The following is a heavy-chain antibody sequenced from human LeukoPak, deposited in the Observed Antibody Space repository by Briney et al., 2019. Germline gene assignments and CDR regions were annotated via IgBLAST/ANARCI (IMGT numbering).Heavy chain of an antibody. D-gene: IGHD5-18*01. CDR2: IYYSGST. CDR1: GGSISSGDYY. V-gene: IGHV4-30-4*08. Sequence: PQTLSLTCTVSGGSISSGDYYWRWLRQPPGTGLEWIGYIYYSGSTYYNPSLKSRVTISVDTSKNQFSLKLSSVTAADTAVYYCARLIQLWLYPYFDYWGQGTLVTVSS. J-gene: IGHJ4*02. CDR3: ARLIQLWLYPYFDY.